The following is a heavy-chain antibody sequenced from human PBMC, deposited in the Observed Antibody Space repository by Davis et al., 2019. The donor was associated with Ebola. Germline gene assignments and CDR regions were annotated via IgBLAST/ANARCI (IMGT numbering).Heavy chain of an antibody. CDR2: ISGSGGST. D-gene: IGHD4-17*01. V-gene: IGHV3-23*01. J-gene: IGHJ6*02. Sequence: GESLMISCAASGFTFSRYAMSWVRQAPGKGLEWVSAISGSGGSTYYADPVKGRFTISRDNSKNTLYLQMNSLRAEDTAVYYCAKAYGDYYYYYGMDVWGQGTTFTVSS. CDR3: AKAYGDYYYYYGMDV. CDR1: GFTFSRYA.